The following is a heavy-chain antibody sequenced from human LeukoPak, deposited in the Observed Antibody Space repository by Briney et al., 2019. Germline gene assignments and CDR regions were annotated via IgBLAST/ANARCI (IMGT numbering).Heavy chain of an antibody. CDR2: INPSGGST. CDR1: GYTFTSYY. Sequence: ASVKVSCKASGYTFTSYYMHWVRQAPGQGLEWMGIINPSGGSTSYAQKFQGRVTTTRDTSTSTVYMELSSLRSEDTAVYYCASSGAAAGQRDYWGQGTLVTVSS. J-gene: IGHJ4*02. CDR3: ASSGAAAGQRDY. D-gene: IGHD6-13*01. V-gene: IGHV1-46*01.